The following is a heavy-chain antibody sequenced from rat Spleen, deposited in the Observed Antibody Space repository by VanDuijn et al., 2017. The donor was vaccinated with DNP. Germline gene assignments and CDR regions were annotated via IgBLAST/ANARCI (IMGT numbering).Heavy chain of an antibody. V-gene: IGHV3-1*01. CDR3: ARSPYYGYTYYYVMDA. CDR2: ISYSGST. Sequence: EVQLQESGPGLVKPSQSLSLTCSVTGYSITSNYWGWIRKFPGNKMEWIGHISYSGSTSYNPSLKSRISITRDTSKNQFFLQLNSVTTEDTATYYWARSPYYGYTYYYVMDAWGQGASVTVSS. CDR1: GYSITSNY. D-gene: IGHD1-9*01. J-gene: IGHJ4*01.